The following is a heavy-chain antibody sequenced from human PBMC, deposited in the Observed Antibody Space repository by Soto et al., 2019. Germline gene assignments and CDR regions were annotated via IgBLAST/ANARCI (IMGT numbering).Heavy chain of an antibody. Sequence: LRLSCAASGFTFTRYSMNWVRQAPGKGLEWVSSISSTTNYIYYGDSMKGRFTISRDNGKNSLYLEIHSLRAEDTAVYYCARESEDLTSNFDYWGQGTLVTVSS. J-gene: IGHJ4*02. V-gene: IGHV3-21*06. CDR2: ISSTTNYI. CDR1: GFTFTRYS. CDR3: ARESEDLTSNFDY.